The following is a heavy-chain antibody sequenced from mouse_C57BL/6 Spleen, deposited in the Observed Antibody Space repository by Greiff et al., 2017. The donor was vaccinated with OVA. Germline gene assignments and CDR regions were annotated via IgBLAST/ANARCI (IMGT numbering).Heavy chain of an antibody. J-gene: IGHJ2*01. D-gene: IGHD2-4*01. V-gene: IGHV1-61*01. CDR1: GYTFTSYW. CDR2: IYPSDSET. CDR3: ARDYDSYFDY. Sequence: VQLQQPGAELVRPGSSVKLSCKASGYTFTSYWMDWVKQRPGQGLEWIGNIYPSDSETHYNQKFKDKATLTVDKSTSTAYMQLSSLTSEDSAVYYCARDYDSYFDYWGQGTTLTVSS.